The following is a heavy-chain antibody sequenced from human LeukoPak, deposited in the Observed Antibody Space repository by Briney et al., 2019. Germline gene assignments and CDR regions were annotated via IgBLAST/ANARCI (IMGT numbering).Heavy chain of an antibody. Sequence: GGSLRLSCAASGFTFSSYWMHWVRQAPGKGLVWVSRISPDGSTTGHADSVKGRFTTSRDNAKNSLYLQMNSLRAEDTAVYYCASGLELDYWGQGTLVTVSS. J-gene: IGHJ4*02. V-gene: IGHV3-74*01. CDR3: ASGLELDY. CDR2: ISPDGSTT. CDR1: GFTFSSYW.